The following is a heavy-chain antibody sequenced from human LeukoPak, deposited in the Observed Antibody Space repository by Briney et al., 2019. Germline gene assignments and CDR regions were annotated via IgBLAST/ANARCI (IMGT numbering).Heavy chain of an antibody. D-gene: IGHD3-10*01. CDR2: FSSDGRST. V-gene: IGHV3-30*18. Sequence: PGRSLRLSCAASGXTFSTFNMHWVRQAPGKGLEWVAVFSSDGRSTFYAENVQGRFTLSRDNSKNTLSLQMNSLRAEDTAVYYCAKSYYYHSGSFDYWGQGTLVTVSS. J-gene: IGHJ4*02. CDR1: GXTFSTFN. CDR3: AKSYYYHSGSFDY.